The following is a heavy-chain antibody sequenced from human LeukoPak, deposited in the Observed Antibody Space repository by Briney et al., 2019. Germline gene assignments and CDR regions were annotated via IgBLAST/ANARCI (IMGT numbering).Heavy chain of an antibody. CDR1: GGTFSSYA. V-gene: IGHV1-69*04. CDR2: IIPILGIA. CDR3: ASRWLQQQYYYYGMDV. J-gene: IGHJ6*02. D-gene: IGHD5-24*01. Sequence: SVKVSCKASGGTFSSYAISWVRQAPGQGLEWMGRIIPILGIANYAQKFQGRVTITADKSTSTAYMELSSLRSEDTAVYYCASRWLQQQYYYYGMDVWGQGTTVTVSS.